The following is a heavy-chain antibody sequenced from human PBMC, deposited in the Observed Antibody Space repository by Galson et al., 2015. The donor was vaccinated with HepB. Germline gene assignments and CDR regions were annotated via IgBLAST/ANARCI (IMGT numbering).Heavy chain of an antibody. CDR1: GGTFSSYA. J-gene: IGHJ4*02. Sequence: SVKVSCKASGGTFSSYAISWVRQAPGQGLEWMGRIIPILGIANYAQKFQGRVTITADKSTSTAYMELSSLRSEDTAVYYCARELTGANCSGGSCYHLDVLDYWGQGTLVTVSS. CDR3: ARELTGANCSGGSCYHLDVLDY. V-gene: IGHV1-69*04. D-gene: IGHD2-15*01. CDR2: IIPILGIA.